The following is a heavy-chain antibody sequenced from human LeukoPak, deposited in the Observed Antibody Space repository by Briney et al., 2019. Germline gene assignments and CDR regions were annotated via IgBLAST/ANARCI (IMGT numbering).Heavy chain of an antibody. CDR2: IYTSGST. J-gene: IGHJ4*02. CDR3: ARGLIAARLDYFDY. V-gene: IGHV4-61*02. CDR1: GGSISSSSYY. Sequence: PSETLSLTCTVSGGSISSSSYYWGWIRQPAGKGLEWIGRIYTSGSTNYNPSLKSRVTISVDTSKNQFSLKLSSVTAADTAVYYCARGLIAARLDYFDYWGQGTLVTVSS. D-gene: IGHD6-6*01.